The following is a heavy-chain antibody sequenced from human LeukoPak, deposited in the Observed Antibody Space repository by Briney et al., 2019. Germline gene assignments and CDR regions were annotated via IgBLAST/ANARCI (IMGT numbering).Heavy chain of an antibody. CDR3: ANLLSGSYFPQFDY. D-gene: IGHD1-26*01. CDR1: GFTFSSYS. J-gene: IGHJ4*02. V-gene: IGHV3-21*01. CDR2: ISSSSSYI. Sequence: GGSLRLSCAASGFTFSSYSMNWVRQAPGKGLEWVSSISSSSSYIYYADSVKGRFTISRDNAKNTLYLQMNSLRAEDTAVYYCANLLSGSYFPQFDYWGQGTLVTVSS.